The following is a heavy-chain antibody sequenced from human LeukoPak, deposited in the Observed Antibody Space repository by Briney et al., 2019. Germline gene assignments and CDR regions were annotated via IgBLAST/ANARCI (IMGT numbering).Heavy chain of an antibody. J-gene: IGHJ3*02. V-gene: IGHV4-39*07. D-gene: IGHD3-10*01. CDR2: IYYSGST. CDR1: GVSISSSSYY. Sequence: SETLSLTCTGSGVSISSSSYYWGWIRQPPGKGLEWIGSIYYSGSTYYNPSLKSRVTISVDTSKNQFSLKLSSVTAADTAVYYCVTVLLWFGELSDAFDIWANGQWSPSLQ. CDR3: VTVLLWFGELSDAFDI.